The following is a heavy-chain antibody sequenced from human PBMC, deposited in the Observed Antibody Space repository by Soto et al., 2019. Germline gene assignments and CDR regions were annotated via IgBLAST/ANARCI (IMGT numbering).Heavy chain of an antibody. Sequence: PGGSLRLSCAASGFTFSSYGMHWVRQAPGKGLEWVAVISYDGSNKYYADSVKGRFTISRDNSKNTLYLQMNSLRAEDTAVYYCAKDMTVVPAAIFDYWGQGTLVTVYS. V-gene: IGHV3-30*18. J-gene: IGHJ4*02. CDR1: GFTFSSYG. CDR2: ISYDGSNK. CDR3: AKDMTVVPAAIFDY. D-gene: IGHD2-2*01.